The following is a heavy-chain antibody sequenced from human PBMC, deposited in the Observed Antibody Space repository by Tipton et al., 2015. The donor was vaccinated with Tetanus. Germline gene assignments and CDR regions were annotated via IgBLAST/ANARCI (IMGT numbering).Heavy chain of an antibody. CDR2: ITGSGVGT. CDR1: GFTFSMFS. Sequence: SLRLSCVASGFTFSMFSMTWVRLAPGKGLEWVAVITGSGVGTYYSDSVKGRFTVSRDNSRNTLYLQLNGLRVEDTAVYYCATARNKVSITRLQYWGPGTLVTVSA. J-gene: IGHJ4*02. CDR3: ATARNKVSITRLQY. V-gene: IGHV3-23*01. D-gene: IGHD3-10*01.